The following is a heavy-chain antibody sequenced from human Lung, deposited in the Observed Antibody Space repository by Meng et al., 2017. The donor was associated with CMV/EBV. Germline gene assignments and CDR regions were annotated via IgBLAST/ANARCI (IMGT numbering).Heavy chain of an antibody. V-gene: IGHV4-4*02. Sequence: QVQFRAPGPALVKPSETLPLTCAVSGDSITNHNWWAWVRQPPGKGLEWIGEIPHRGSSAYNPSLKSRVSMSIDKSKNQFSLKLTSVTAADTAVYHCLRRSGGSVWGQGTLVTVSS. J-gene: IGHJ1*01. CDR2: IPHRGSS. CDR1: GDSITNHNW. D-gene: IGHD3-10*01. CDR3: LRRSGGSV.